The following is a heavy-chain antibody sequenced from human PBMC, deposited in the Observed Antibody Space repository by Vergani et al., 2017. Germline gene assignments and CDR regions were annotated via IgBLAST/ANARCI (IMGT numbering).Heavy chain of an antibody. CDR2: IYYSGLT. D-gene: IGHD6-19*01. Sequence: QLQLQQSGPGLVKPSETLFLTCTVSADSISSGSYYWGWLRQPPGKSLEWIGSIYYSGLTYDHPSLKSRVAISVDSSKTQFSLKVTSVTAADTVVYFCARQRPGSGWSPGDFDDWGQGILVTVSS. J-gene: IGHJ4*02. V-gene: IGHV4-39*01. CDR1: ADSISSGSYY. CDR3: ARQRPGSGWSPGDFDD.